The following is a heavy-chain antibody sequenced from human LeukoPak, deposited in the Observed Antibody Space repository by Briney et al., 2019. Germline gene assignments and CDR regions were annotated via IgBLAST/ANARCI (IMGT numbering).Heavy chain of an antibody. J-gene: IGHJ4*02. CDR1: GFTFSSYA. D-gene: IGHD3-9*01. CDR3: AKDRPTYYDILTGYSPPLDY. Sequence: GGSLRLSCAASGFTFSSYAMSWVRQAPGKGLEWVSAISGSGGSTYYADSVKGRFTTSRDNSKNTLYLQMNSLRAEDTAVYYCAKDRPTYYDILTGYSPPLDYWGQGTLVTVSS. V-gene: IGHV3-23*01. CDR2: ISGSGGST.